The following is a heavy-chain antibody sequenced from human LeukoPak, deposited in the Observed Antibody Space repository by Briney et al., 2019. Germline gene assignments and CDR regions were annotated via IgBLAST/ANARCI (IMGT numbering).Heavy chain of an antibody. V-gene: IGHV3-30*04. J-gene: IGHJ3*02. Sequence: GGSLTLYCAACGFTFYNYAMHWLRQAPGQGLVGVAIISYGGRNKDCAVYVKGRFTIYRDNYKNTLYLKVNGLRTEDTAVYYCARRMGATPVGNAFDIWGQGTMVTVSS. CDR2: ISYGGRNK. CDR3: ARRMGATPVGNAFDI. D-gene: IGHD1-26*01. CDR1: GFTFYNYA.